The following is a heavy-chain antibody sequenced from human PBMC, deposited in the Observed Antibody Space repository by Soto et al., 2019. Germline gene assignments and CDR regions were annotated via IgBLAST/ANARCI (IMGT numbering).Heavy chain of an antibody. V-gene: IGHV5-51*01. CDR1: GYSFSTYW. J-gene: IGHJ6*02. Sequence: GESLKISCTGSGYSFSTYWIVWVRQMPGEGLEWMGIIYPGDSDTRYSTSFQGQVTISADKSSSSAYLQWSSLKASDTAIYYCARRPAGDRRGYSGPISRSYGMDIWGPGTRVTVSS. CDR3: ARRPAGDRRGYSGPISRSYGMDI. D-gene: IGHD5-12*01. CDR2: IYPGDSDT.